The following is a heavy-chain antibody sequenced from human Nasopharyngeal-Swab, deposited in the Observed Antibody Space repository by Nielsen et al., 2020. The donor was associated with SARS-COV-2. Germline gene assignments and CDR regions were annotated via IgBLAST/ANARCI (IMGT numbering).Heavy chain of an antibody. Sequence: SETLSLTCAVSGGSISSSNWWSWVRQPPGKGLEWIGVIYHSGSTNYNPSLKSRVTISVDTSKKQFSLKLSSVTAADTAVYYCARRALQYDFWSGYYRWGQGTLVTVSS. V-gene: IGHV4-4*02. CDR2: IYHSGST. D-gene: IGHD3-3*01. CDR1: GGSISSSNW. CDR3: ARRALQYDFWSGYYR. J-gene: IGHJ5*02.